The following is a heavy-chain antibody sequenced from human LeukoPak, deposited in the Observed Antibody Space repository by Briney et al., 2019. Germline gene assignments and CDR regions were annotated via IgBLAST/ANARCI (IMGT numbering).Heavy chain of an antibody. CDR3: ARGLEWLTRRHTWFDP. J-gene: IGHJ5*02. V-gene: IGHV1-18*01. CDR1: GYSFTNHD. Sequence: ASVKVSCKASGYSFTNHDMHWVRQAPGQGLEWMGWISAYNGNTNYAQKLQGRVTMTTDTSTSTAYMELRSLRSDDTAVYYCARGLEWLTRRHTWFDPWGQGTLVTVSS. D-gene: IGHD3-3*01. CDR2: ISAYNGNT.